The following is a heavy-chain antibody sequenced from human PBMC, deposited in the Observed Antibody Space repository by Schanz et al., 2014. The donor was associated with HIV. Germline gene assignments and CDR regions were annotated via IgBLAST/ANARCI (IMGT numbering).Heavy chain of an antibody. CDR2: ISAYNGNT. D-gene: IGHD3-10*01. CDR3: ARVGSGSYYVRYFDY. J-gene: IGHJ4*02. CDR1: GYTFTSYG. Sequence: QVQLVQSGAEVKKPGASVKVSCKASGYTFTSYGISWVRQAPGQGLEWMGWISAYNGNTNYAQKFQGRVTMTRHTPTSTAYMELSSLRSDDTAVYYCARVGSGSYYVRYFDYWGQGTLVTVSS. V-gene: IGHV1-18*01.